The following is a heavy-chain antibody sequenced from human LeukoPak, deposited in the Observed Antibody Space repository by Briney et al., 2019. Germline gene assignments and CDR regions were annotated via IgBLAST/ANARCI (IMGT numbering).Heavy chain of an antibody. J-gene: IGHJ2*01. D-gene: IGHD2-15*01. CDR2: ISNDGTTT. CDR3: AREGRDYWYFDL. CDR1: GFTFSSYW. V-gene: IGHV3-74*01. Sequence: GGSLRLSCAASGFTFSSYWMHWVRQAPGKGLVWVSRISNDGTTTSYADSVKGRFTISRDNAKNTLYLQVNSLRAEDTAVYYCAREGRDYWYFDLWGRGTLVTVSS.